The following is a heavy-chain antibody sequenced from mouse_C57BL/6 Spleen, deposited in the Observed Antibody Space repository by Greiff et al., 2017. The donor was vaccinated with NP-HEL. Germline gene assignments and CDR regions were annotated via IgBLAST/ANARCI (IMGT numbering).Heavy chain of an antibody. CDR2: INPGSGGT. V-gene: IGHV1-54*01. CDR3: ARPGWDGAWFAY. D-gene: IGHD4-1*01. Sequence: VQLQQSGAELVRPGTSVKVSCKASGYAFTNYLIEWVKQRPGQGLEWIGVINPGSGGTNYNEKFKGKATLTADKSSSTAYMQLSSLTSEDSAVYFCARPGWDGAWFAYWGQGTLVTVSA. CDR1: GYAFTNYL. J-gene: IGHJ3*01.